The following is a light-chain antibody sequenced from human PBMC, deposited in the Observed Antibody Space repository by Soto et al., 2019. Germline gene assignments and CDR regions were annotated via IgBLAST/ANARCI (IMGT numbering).Light chain of an antibody. V-gene: IGKV1-5*01. CDR1: QSISSW. J-gene: IGKJ1*01. CDR3: QQYNSYWT. Sequence: DIQMTQSPSTLSASVGDRVTITCRASQSISSWLAWYQQKPGKAPKLLIYDASSLESGVPARFGGSGSGTEVTLTISSLQPDDFATYYCQQYNSYWTFGQGTKVEIK. CDR2: DAS.